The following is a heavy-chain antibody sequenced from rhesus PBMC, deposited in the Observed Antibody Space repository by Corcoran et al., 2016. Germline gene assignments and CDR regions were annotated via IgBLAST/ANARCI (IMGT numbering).Heavy chain of an antibody. V-gene: IGHV4-73*01. Sequence: QVKLHQWGEGLLKPSETLSLTRAVYGGSISGYYYWSWIRQSPGKGLGSGGYFHGNGGHTNSNPVLRNRVTVSKATSKNQFSLKVRSVTAADTAVYYCARVPYYEDDYGYSYGLDSWGQGVVVTVSS. CDR2: FHGNGGHT. J-gene: IGHJ6*01. CDR3: ARVPYYEDDYGYSYGLDS. CDR1: GGSISGYYY. D-gene: IGHD3-9*01.